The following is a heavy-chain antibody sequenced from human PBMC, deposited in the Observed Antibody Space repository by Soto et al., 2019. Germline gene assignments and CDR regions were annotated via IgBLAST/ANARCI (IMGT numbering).Heavy chain of an antibody. CDR2: IYHSGST. Sequence: PSETLSLTCAVSGGSISSSNWWSWVRQPPGKGLEWIGEIYHSGSTNYNPSLKSRVTISVDKSKNQFSLKLSSVTAADTAVYYCARVERYYYGSGSSNWFDPWGQGTLVTVPQ. CDR1: GGSISSSNW. CDR3: ARVERYYYGSGSSNWFDP. V-gene: IGHV4-4*02. D-gene: IGHD3-10*01. J-gene: IGHJ5*02.